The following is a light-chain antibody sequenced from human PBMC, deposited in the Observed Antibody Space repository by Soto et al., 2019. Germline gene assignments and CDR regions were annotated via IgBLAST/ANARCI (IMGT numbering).Light chain of an antibody. CDR3: ATWDRSLSVGV. J-gene: IGLJ2*01. Sequence: QSVLTQPPSVSAAPGQKVTISCSGSSSNIGNNYVFWYQQLPGTAPKLLIYDNDKRPSGIPDRFSCSTSGTSATLGITGLQTGDEADYYCATWDRSLSVGVFGGGTKLTVL. V-gene: IGLV1-51*01. CDR2: DND. CDR1: SSNIGNNY.